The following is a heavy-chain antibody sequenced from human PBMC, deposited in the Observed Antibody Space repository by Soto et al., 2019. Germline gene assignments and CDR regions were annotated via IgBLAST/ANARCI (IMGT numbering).Heavy chain of an antibody. CDR3: ARDRATIFGVVIKAPYGMDV. CDR1: GGTFSSYA. V-gene: IGHV1-69*13. J-gene: IGHJ6*02. CDR2: IIPIFGTA. Sequence: SVKVSCKASGGTFSSYAISWVRQAPGQGLEWMGGIIPIFGTANYALKFQGRVTITADESTSTAYMEPSSLRSEDTAVYYCARDRATIFGVVIKAPYGMDVWGQGTTGTVSS. D-gene: IGHD3-3*01.